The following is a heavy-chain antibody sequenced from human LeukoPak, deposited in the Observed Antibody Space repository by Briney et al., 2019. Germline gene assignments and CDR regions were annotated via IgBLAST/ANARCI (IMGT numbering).Heavy chain of an antibody. Sequence: PSETLSLTCTVSGGSISSSSYYWGWIRQPPGKGLEWIGFIDYSGSTNYNPSLKGRVTISVDTSKNQFSLKLSSVTAADTAVYYCARRGVGGWYDYWGQGTLVTVSS. J-gene: IGHJ4*02. CDR1: GGSISSSSYY. CDR3: ARRGVGGWYDY. CDR2: IDYSGST. V-gene: IGHV4-61*05. D-gene: IGHD6-19*01.